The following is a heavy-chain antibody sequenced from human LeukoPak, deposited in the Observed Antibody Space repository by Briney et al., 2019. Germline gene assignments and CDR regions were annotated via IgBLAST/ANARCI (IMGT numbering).Heavy chain of an antibody. CDR3: ARDIGSDLDY. D-gene: IGHD2-15*01. CDR2: IYSGGST. J-gene: IGHJ4*02. V-gene: IGHV3-53*04. CDR1: GFTVSSNY. Sequence: GGSLRLSCAASGFTVSSNYMSWVRQAPRKGLEWVSVIYSGGSTYYADSVKGRFTISRHNSKNTLYLQMNSLRAEDTAVYYCARDIGSDLDYWGQGTLVTVSS.